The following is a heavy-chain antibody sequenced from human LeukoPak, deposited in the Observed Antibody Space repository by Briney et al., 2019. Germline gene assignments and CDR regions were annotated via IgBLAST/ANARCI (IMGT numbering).Heavy chain of an antibody. J-gene: IGHJ4*02. D-gene: IGHD6-13*01. CDR1: GFTVSSNY. CDR3: ARGRIAAAGTWFDY. CDR2: IYSGGST. V-gene: IGHV3-53*01. Sequence: GALRLSLAASGFTVSSNYMSWVRQAPGKGLEWVSVIYSGGSTYYADSVKGRLTISRDNSKNTLYLQINSLRAEDTAVYYGARGRIAAAGTWFDYWGEGALVTVSS.